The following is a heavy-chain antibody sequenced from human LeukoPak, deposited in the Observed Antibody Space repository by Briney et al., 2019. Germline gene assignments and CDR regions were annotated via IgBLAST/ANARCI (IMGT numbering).Heavy chain of an antibody. Sequence: GRSLRLSCAASGFTYSRYTMHWVRQAPGKGLEWVAVIAYDGSNEYYADSVKGRFTISRDNSKSTLYLQMNSLRAEDTAVYYCAKVLFTYYYDSSGYYPETDFNFDSWGQGTLVTVSS. CDR3: AKVLFTYYYDSSGYYPETDFNFDS. CDR2: IAYDGSNE. J-gene: IGHJ4*02. D-gene: IGHD3-22*01. CDR1: GFTYSRYT. V-gene: IGHV3-30-3*01.